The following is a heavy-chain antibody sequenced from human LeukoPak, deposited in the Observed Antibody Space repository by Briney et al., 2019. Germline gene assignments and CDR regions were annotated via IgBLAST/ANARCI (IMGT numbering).Heavy chain of an antibody. CDR1: GFTFSTYG. V-gene: IGHV3-30*02. Sequence: GGSLRLSCAASGFTFSTYGMHWLRQAPGKGLEWVAFLRYDGSNKYYADSVKGRFTISRDNSKNTLYLQMNSLRAEHTAVYYCAKDVENCGSTSCYFYYYMDVWGKGTTVTVSS. CDR3: AKDVENCGSTSCYFYYYMDV. CDR2: LRYDGSNK. D-gene: IGHD2-2*01. J-gene: IGHJ6*03.